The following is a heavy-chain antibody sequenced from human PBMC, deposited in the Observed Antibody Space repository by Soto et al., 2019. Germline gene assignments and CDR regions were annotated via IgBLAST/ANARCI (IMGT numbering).Heavy chain of an antibody. CDR1: GLTFSSYA. D-gene: IGHD3-3*01. J-gene: IGHJ4*02. CDR2: ISYDGSNK. Sequence: GGSLRLSCAASGLTFSSYAMHWVRQAPGKGLEWVAVISYDGSNKYYADSVKGRFTISRDNSKNTLYLQMNSLRAEDTAVYYCARDKLLEWLFDYWGQGTLVTVSS. CDR3: ARDKLLEWLFDY. V-gene: IGHV3-30-3*01.